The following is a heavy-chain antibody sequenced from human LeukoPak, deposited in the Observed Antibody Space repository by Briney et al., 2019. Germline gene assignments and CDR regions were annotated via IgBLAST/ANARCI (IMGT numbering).Heavy chain of an antibody. V-gene: IGHV3-30*18. J-gene: IGHJ4*02. CDR1: GFTFSSYG. CDR2: ISYDGSNK. Sequence: GGSLRLSCAASGFTFSSYGMHWVRQAPGKGLEWVAVISYDGSNKYYADSVKGRFTISRDNSKNTLYLQMNSLRAEDTAVYYCAKVGSSHVLDYWGQGTLVTVSS. D-gene: IGHD6-6*01. CDR3: AKVGSSHVLDY.